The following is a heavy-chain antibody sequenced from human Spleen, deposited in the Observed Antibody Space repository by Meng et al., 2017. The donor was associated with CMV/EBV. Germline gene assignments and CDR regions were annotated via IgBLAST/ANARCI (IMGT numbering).Heavy chain of an antibody. CDR1: GGSIRSSSYY. Sequence: SETLSLTCTVSGGSIRSSSYYWGWIRQPPGKGLEWIGTIFYSGTTYYNPSLKSRVTISEDTSKNQFSLKLSSVTAADTAVYYCARDPISGEVYRGFDPWGQGTLVTVS. CDR2: IFYSGTT. CDR3: ARDPISGEVYRGFDP. D-gene: IGHD3-3*01. V-gene: IGHV4-39*07. J-gene: IGHJ5*02.